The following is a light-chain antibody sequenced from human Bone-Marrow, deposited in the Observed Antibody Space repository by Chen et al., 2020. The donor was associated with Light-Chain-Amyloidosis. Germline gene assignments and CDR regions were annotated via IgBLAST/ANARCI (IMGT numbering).Light chain of an antibody. V-gene: IGKV1-33*01. Sequence: DIQMTQSPSSLSASVGDRVTITCQASQDISSSLNWYQQKQGEAPKLLIYDTSILETGVPSRFRGSGSGTHFTFTISSLQSEDFATYYCQQCDNIPYTFGKGTKLEIK. CDR2: DTS. CDR1: QDISSS. J-gene: IGKJ2*01. CDR3: QQCDNIPYT.